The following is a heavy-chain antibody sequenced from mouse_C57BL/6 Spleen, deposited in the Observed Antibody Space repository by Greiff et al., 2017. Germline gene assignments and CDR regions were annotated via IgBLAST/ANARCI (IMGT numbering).Heavy chain of an antibody. CDR1: GYTFTSYT. CDR2: INPSSGYT. J-gene: IGHJ3*01. V-gene: IGHV1-4*01. Sequence: VQLQQSGAELARPGASVKMSCKASGYTFTSYTMHWVKPRPGQGLEWIGYINPSSGYTKYNQKFKDKATLTADKSSSTAYMQLSSLPSEDSAVYYCASTDDYEGGLAYWGQGTLVTVSA. D-gene: IGHD2-4*01. CDR3: ASTDDYEGGLAY.